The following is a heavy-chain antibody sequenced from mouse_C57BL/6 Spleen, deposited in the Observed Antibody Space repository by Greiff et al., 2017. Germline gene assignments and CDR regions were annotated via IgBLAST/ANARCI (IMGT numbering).Heavy chain of an antibody. J-gene: IGHJ2*01. CDR1: GYAFSSSW. CDR2: IYPGDGDT. V-gene: IGHV1-82*01. CDR3: ARSYYYGSSYAFDY. D-gene: IGHD1-1*01. Sequence: LMESGPELVKPGASVKISCKASGYAFSSSWMNWVKQRPGKGLEWIGRIYPGDGDTNYNGKFKGKATLTADKSSSTAYMQLSSLTSEDSAVYFCARSYYYGSSYAFDYWGQGTTLTVSS.